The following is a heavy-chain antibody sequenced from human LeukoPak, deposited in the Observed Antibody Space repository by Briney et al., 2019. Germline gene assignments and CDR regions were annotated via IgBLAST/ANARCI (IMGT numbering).Heavy chain of an antibody. CDR3: AKDYPLDY. CDR2: ISGSGGST. J-gene: IGHJ4*02. CDR1: GFTFSSYT. V-gene: IGHV3-23*01. Sequence: PGGSLRLSCAASGFTFSSYTMHWVRQAPGKGLEWVSAISGSGGSTYYADSVKGRFTISRDNSRNTVYLQMNTLRAEDTAVYYCAKDYPLDYWGQGALVTVSS.